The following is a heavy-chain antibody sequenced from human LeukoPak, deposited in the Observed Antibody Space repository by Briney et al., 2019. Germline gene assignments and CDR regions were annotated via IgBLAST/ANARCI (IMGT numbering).Heavy chain of an antibody. V-gene: IGHV1-18*01. CDR1: GYTFLGYG. Sequence: ASVKVSCKASGYTFLGYGINWVRQAPGQGLEWLGWISAYNGNTNYVEKLQGRATMTTDTSTSTAYMELRSLRSDDTAVYYCARDYCTNGVCYDAFDIWGQGTLVTVSS. J-gene: IGHJ3*02. CDR2: ISAYNGNT. CDR3: ARDYCTNGVCYDAFDI. D-gene: IGHD2-8*01.